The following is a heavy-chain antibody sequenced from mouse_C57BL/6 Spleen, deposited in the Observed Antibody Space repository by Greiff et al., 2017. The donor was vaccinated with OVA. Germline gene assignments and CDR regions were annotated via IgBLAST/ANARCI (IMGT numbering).Heavy chain of an antibody. CDR2: IDPSDSYT. D-gene: IGHD1-1*01. J-gene: IGHJ2*01. V-gene: IGHV1-50*01. CDR3: ARLGDYGYFDY. CDR1: GYTFTSYW. Sequence: QVQLQQSGAELVKPGASVKLSCKASGYTFTSYWMQWVKQRPGQGLEWIGEIDPSDSYTNYNQKFKGKATLTVDTSSSTAYMQLSSLTSEDSAVYYCARLGDYGYFDYWGQGTTLTVSS.